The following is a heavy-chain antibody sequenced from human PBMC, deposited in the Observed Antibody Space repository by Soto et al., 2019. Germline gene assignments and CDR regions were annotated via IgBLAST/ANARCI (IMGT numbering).Heavy chain of an antibody. CDR3: ARVVGYCSSCWFDP. J-gene: IGHJ5*02. CDR1: GFTFSSYS. CDR2: ISSSSSYI. Sequence: EVQLVESGGGLVKPGGSLRLSCAASGFTFSSYSMNWVRQAPGKGLEWVSSISSSSSYIYYADSVKGRFTISRDNAKNSLYLQMNSLRAEDTAVYFCARVVGYCSSCWFDPWGQGTLVTVSS. V-gene: IGHV3-21*01. D-gene: IGHD2-2*01.